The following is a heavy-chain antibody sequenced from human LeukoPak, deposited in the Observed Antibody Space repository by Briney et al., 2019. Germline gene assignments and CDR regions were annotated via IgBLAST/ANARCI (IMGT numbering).Heavy chain of an antibody. J-gene: IGHJ5*02. Sequence: ASVKVSCKASGGTFSSYAISWVRQAPGQGLEWMGWINPNSGGTNYAQKFQGRVTMTRDTSISTAYMELSRLRSDDTAVYYCARVERRGPRISPWGQGTLVTVSS. CDR3: ARVERRGPRISP. CDR2: INPNSGGT. D-gene: IGHD1-1*01. CDR1: GGTFSSYA. V-gene: IGHV1-2*02.